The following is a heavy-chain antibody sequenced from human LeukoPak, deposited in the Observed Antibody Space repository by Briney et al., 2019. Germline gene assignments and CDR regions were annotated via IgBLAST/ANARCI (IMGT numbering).Heavy chain of an antibody. J-gene: IGHJ4*02. Sequence: GASVKVSCKASGYTFTGYYMHWVRQAPGQGLEWMGWINPNSGGTNYAQKFQGRVTMTSDTSISTAYMELSRLRSDDTAVYYCARVRIVGATTNDYWGQGTLVTVSS. CDR2: INPNSGGT. V-gene: IGHV1-2*02. D-gene: IGHD1-26*01. CDR1: GYTFTGYY. CDR3: ARVRIVGATTNDY.